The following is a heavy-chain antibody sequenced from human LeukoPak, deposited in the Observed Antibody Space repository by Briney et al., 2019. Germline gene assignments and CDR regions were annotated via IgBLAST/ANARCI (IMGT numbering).Heavy chain of an antibody. CDR3: AKDTLTHAFDI. Sequence: GGSLRLSCAASGFTFDDYAMHWVRQAPGKGLEWVSGISWNSGSIGYADSVKGRFTISRDNAKNSLYLQMNSLRAEDTALYYCAKDTLTHAFDIWGQGTMVTVSS. D-gene: IGHD1-14*01. CDR1: GFTFDDYA. CDR2: ISWNSGSI. J-gene: IGHJ3*02. V-gene: IGHV3-9*01.